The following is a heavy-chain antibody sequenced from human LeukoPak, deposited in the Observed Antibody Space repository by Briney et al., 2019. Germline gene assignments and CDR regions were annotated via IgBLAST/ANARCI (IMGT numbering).Heavy chain of an antibody. V-gene: IGHV3-30*04. J-gene: IGHJ4*02. CDR3: ARSGGNYVAY. CDR1: GFSFSTYG. Sequence: GGSLRLSCAASGFSFSTYGMHWVRQAPGKGLEWVTLISHDGKIKCDADSVKGRFTISRDNSKNTLYLQMNSLRTDDTAVYYCARSGGNYVAYWGQGTLVTVSS. D-gene: IGHD3-16*01. CDR2: ISHDGKIK.